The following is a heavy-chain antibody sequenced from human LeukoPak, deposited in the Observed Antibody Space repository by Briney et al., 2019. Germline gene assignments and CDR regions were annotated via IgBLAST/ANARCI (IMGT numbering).Heavy chain of an antibody. J-gene: IGHJ4*02. CDR3: ARSMYCGGDCYYYFDY. Sequence: PGGSLRLSCAASGFTFSSYWMHWVRQAPGKGLVWVSRINSDGTIIGYADSVKGRFTISRDNAKNTLYLQMSSLRADDTAVYYCARSMYCGGDCYYYFDYWGQGTLVTVAS. CDR1: GFTFSSYW. D-gene: IGHD2-21*02. V-gene: IGHV3-74*01. CDR2: INSDGTII.